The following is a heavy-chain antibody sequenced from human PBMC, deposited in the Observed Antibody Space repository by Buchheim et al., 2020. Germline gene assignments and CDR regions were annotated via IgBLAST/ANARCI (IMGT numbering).Heavy chain of an antibody. CDR3: ARVVGAIPIKWYYYYMDV. D-gene: IGHD1-26*01. CDR1: GGTFSSYA. V-gene: IGHV1-69*06. J-gene: IGHJ6*03. CDR2: IIPIFGTA. Sequence: QVQLVQSGAEVKKPGSSVKVSCKASGGTFSSYAISWVRQAPGQGLEWMGGIIPIFGTANYAQKFQGRVTITADKSTSTAYMELSRLRSEETGVYYCARVVGAIPIKWYYYYMDVWGKGTT.